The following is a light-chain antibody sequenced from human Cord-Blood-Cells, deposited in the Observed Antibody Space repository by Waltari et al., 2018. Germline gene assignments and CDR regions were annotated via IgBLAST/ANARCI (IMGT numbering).Light chain of an antibody. V-gene: IGKV3-11*01. CDR1: QSVSSY. J-gene: IGKJ4*01. CDR2: DAS. CDR3: QQRSNWPPT. Sequence: DIVFTLSPATLPLPLGERATLSCRASQSVSSYLAWYQQKPGQAPRPPIYDASNRATGIPARFSGSGSGTDFSLTISCLEREDFAVYYCQQRSNWPPTFGGGTKVEIK.